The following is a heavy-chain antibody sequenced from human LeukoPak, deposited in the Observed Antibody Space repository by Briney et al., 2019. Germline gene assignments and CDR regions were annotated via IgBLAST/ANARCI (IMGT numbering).Heavy chain of an antibody. D-gene: IGHD3-3*01. V-gene: IGHV3-30*04. CDR1: GFSFSSYA. CDR3: ARESWSDSVAFDI. CDR2: ISYGGIDK. Sequence: GGSLRLSCAASGFSFSSYAMHWVRQAPGEGLEWVGLISYGGIDKSYADSVKGRFTISRDSSKRTLYLQMNSLRAEDTAMYYCARESWSDSVAFDIWGLGTMVIVSS. J-gene: IGHJ3*02.